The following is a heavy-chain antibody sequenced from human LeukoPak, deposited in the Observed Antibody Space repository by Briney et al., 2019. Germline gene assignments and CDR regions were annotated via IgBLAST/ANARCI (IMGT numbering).Heavy chain of an antibody. D-gene: IGHD2-8*01. CDR3: AREGTNTGDAFDI. CDR2: ISSSSSYI. Sequence: AGGSLRLSCAASGFTFSSYSMNWVRQAPGKGLEWVSSISSSSSYIYYADSVKGRLTISRDNAKNSLYLQMNSLRAEDTAVYYCAREGTNTGDAFDIWGQGTMVTVSS. J-gene: IGHJ3*02. CDR1: GFTFSSYS. V-gene: IGHV3-21*01.